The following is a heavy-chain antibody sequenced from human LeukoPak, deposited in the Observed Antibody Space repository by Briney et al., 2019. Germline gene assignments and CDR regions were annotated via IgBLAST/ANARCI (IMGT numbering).Heavy chain of an antibody. CDR3: AKDFTANYDFWSGYPH. CDR1: GFTFSNYA. Sequence: GGSLRLSCAASGFTFSNYAMSWVRQAPGKGLDWVSAISGSGGSTYYADSVKGRFTISRDNSKNTLYLQMNSLRAEDTAVYYCAKDFTANYDFWSGYPHWGQGTLVTVSS. J-gene: IGHJ4*02. CDR2: ISGSGGST. D-gene: IGHD3-3*01. V-gene: IGHV3-23*01.